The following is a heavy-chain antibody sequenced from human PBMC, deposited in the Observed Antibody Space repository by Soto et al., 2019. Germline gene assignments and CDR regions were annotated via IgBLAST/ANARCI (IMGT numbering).Heavy chain of an antibody. V-gene: IGHV2-5*02. CDR1: GFSLSTSGVG. CDR3: AHRTYCSGGSCYDY. Sequence: QITLKESGPTLVKPTQTLTLTCTFSGFSLSTSGVGVGWIRQPPGEALEWLAIIFWDNDERYNPSLMTRLTITKETSKNQVVLTMTNMDPADTATYYCAHRTYCSGGSCYDYWGQGTLVTVSS. J-gene: IGHJ4*02. D-gene: IGHD2-15*01. CDR2: IFWDNDE.